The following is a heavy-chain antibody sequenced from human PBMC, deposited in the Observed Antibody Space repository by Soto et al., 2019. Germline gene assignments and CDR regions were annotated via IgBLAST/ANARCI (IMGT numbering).Heavy chain of an antibody. CDR3: ARSGDNFNVLDY. CDR1: GFTFSDYY. CDR2: SSNSGTFA. V-gene: IGHV3-11*06. D-gene: IGHD1-1*01. J-gene: IGHJ4*02. Sequence: LILSCAASGFTFSDYYISWVRHAPGRFLEWISYSSNSGTFARYATSVKGRFSISRDNANNSLYLEMNSLRVEDTAVYYCARSGDNFNVLDYWGQGTPVTVSS.